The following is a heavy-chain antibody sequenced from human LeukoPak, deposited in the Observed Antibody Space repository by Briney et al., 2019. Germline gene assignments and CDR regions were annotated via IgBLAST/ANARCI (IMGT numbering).Heavy chain of an antibody. Sequence: ASVQVSCQATGCTFPGYYMHWVRPAPGQPLEWVWCFNPNGGGASYAQTFQGWVTMTRDTSISTAYLELSRLTSDDTAVYYCTSYSGYDYSFVYWGEGTLVTVSS. V-gene: IGHV1-2*04. CDR3: TSYSGYDYSFVY. J-gene: IGHJ4*02. CDR2: FNPNGGGA. CDR1: GCTFPGYY. D-gene: IGHD5-12*01.